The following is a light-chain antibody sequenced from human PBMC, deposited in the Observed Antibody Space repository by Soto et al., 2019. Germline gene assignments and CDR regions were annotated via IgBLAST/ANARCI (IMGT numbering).Light chain of an antibody. CDR2: KFN. CDR3: CSYAGMSTLV. Sequence: QSALTQPASVSGTPGQTITISCTGTSSDVGSYNLFSSYQQHPAKATKLMIYKFNKRPSEVSNRFSGTKSGNTASLTISGLQADDEADYYCCSYAGMSTLVFGGGTKLTVL. CDR1: SSDVGSYNL. J-gene: IGLJ2*01. V-gene: IGLV2-23*02.